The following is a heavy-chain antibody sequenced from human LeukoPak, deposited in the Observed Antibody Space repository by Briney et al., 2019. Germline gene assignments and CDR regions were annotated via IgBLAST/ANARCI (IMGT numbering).Heavy chain of an antibody. CDR1: GFTFSSYG. J-gene: IGHJ4*02. D-gene: IGHD3-3*01. CDR2: ISYDGSNK. V-gene: IGHV3-30*18. Sequence: PPGSSLRLSCAASGFTFSSYGMHWVRQAPGKGLEWVAVISYDGSNKYYADSVKGRFTISRDNSKNTLYLQMNSLRAEDTAVYYCAKDNTHYDFWSGYAHWGQGTLVTVSS. CDR3: AKDNTHYDFWSGYAH.